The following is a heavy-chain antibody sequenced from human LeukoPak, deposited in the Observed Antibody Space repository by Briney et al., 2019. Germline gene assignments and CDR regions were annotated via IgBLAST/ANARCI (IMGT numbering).Heavy chain of an antibody. CDR3: ARPDCSGGSCYYTVFDY. J-gene: IGHJ4*02. D-gene: IGHD2-15*01. CDR1: GGTFSSYA. Sequence: ASVKVSCKASGGTFSSYAISWVRQAPGQGLEWMGGIIPIFGTANYAQKFQGRVTITRDTSASTAYMELSSLRSEDTAVYYCARPDCSGGSCYYTVFDYWGQGTLVTVSS. CDR2: IIPIFGTA. V-gene: IGHV1-69*05.